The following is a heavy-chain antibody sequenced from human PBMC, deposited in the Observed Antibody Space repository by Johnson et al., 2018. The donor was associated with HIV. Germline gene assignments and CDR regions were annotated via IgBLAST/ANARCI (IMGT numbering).Heavy chain of an antibody. D-gene: IGHD1-26*01. V-gene: IGHV3-30-3*01. CDR1: GFTFNSYA. CDR2: ISYDGSNK. J-gene: IGHJ3*02. CDR3: ARDKVDDAFDI. Sequence: MQLVESGGGVVQPGRSLRLFCAASGFTFNSYAMHWVRQAPGKGLEWVAVISYDGSNKYYADSVKGRFTISRDNSKNTLYLQMNSLRAEDTAVYYCARDKVDDAFDIWGQGTMVTVSS.